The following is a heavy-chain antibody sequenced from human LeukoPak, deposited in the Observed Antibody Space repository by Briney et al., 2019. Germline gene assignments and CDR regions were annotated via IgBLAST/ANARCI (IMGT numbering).Heavy chain of an antibody. CDR2: VNHGGST. V-gene: IGHV4-34*01. Sequence: SETLSLTCAVYGENFSIYFYSWIRQPPGKGLEWIGEVNHGGSTSYNPSLQSRVTMSIETSMNHFSLRLTSVTAADTAVYYCAREGALPEYTTSWYDYWGQGALVTVSS. D-gene: IGHD6-13*01. CDR3: AREGALPEYTTSWYDY. CDR1: GENFSIYF. J-gene: IGHJ4*02.